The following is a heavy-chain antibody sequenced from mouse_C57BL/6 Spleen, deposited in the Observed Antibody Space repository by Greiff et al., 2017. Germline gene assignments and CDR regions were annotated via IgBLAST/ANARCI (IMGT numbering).Heavy chain of an antibody. Sequence: QVQLQQPGAELVRPGSSVKLSCKASGYTFTSYWMHWVKQRPIQGLAWIGNIDPSDSETHYNQKFKDKATLTVDKSSSTAYMQLSSLTSEDSAVYYCARSPITTVVAYYFDYWGQGTTLTVSS. J-gene: IGHJ2*01. CDR1: GYTFTSYW. D-gene: IGHD1-1*01. CDR2: IDPSDSET. CDR3: ARSPITTVVAYYFDY. V-gene: IGHV1-52*01.